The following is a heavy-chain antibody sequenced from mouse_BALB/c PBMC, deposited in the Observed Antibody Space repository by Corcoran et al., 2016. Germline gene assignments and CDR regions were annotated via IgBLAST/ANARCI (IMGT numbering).Heavy chain of an antibody. CDR2: INPYNDGT. CDR3: ARTYTMITGYLDV. D-gene: IGHD2-4*01. Sequence: EVQLQQSGPELVKPGASVKMSCKASGYTFTSYVMHWVKQKPGQGLEWIGYINPYNDGTKYNEKFKCKATLTSDKSSSTAYMELSSLTSEDSAVYYCARTYTMITGYLDVWGAGTTVTVSS. J-gene: IGHJ1*01. CDR1: GYTFTSYV. V-gene: IGHV1S136*01.